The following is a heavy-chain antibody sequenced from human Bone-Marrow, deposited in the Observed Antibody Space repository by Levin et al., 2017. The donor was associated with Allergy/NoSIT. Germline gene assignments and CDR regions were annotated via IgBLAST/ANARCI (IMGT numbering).Heavy chain of an antibody. CDR3: ATIPPWIRSGFEI. D-gene: IGHD2-2*03. CDR1: GGPFSNYA. CDR2: ITPMFGTA. Sequence: GASVKVSCKASGGPFSNYAITWVRQAPGQGPEWMGDITPMFGTANYAQKFQGRASITADTSTDTAFMELSSLRSEDTAVYYCATIPPWIRSGFEIWGQGTMVTVSS. V-gene: IGHV1-69*06. J-gene: IGHJ3*02.